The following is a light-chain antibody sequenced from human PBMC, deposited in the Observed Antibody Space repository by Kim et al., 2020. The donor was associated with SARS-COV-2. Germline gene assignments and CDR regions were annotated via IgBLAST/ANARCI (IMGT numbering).Light chain of an antibody. CDR3: QQSYIIPLT. CDR1: QSIATY. V-gene: IGKV1-39*01. J-gene: IGKJ4*01. Sequence: SASVGDRVTITCRASQSIATYLNWYQQKPGKAPKFLIHAASSLQSGVPSRFSGSGSGTDFTLTISSLQPEDFATYYCQQSYIIPLTFGGGTKLEI. CDR2: AAS.